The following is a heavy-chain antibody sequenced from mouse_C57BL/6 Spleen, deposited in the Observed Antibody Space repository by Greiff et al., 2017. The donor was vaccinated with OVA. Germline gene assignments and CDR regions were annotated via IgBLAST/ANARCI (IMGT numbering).Heavy chain of an antibody. Sequence: EVKVVESGEGLVKPGGSLKLSCAASGFTFSSYAMSWVRQTPEKRLEWVAYISSGGDYIYYADTVKGRFTISRDNARNTLYLQMSSLKSEDTAMYYCTRDRGYDGYTYFDVWGTGTTVTVSS. D-gene: IGHD2-3*01. CDR3: TRDRGYDGYTYFDV. J-gene: IGHJ1*03. CDR1: GFTFSSYA. CDR2: ISSGGDYI. V-gene: IGHV5-9-1*02.